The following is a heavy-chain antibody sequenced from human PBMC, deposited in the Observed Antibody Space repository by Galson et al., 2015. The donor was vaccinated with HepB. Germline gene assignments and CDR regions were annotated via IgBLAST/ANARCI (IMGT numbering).Heavy chain of an antibody. V-gene: IGHV3-30*18. CDR2: ISYDGSNK. Sequence: SLRLSCAASGFTFSSYGMHWVRQAPGKGLEWVAVISYDGSNKYYADSVKGRFTISRDNSKNTLYLQMNSLRAEDTAVYYCANLGGYCSGGSCDDAFDIWGQGTMVTVSS. J-gene: IGHJ3*02. D-gene: IGHD2-15*01. CDR1: GFTFSSYG. CDR3: ANLGGYCSGGSCDDAFDI.